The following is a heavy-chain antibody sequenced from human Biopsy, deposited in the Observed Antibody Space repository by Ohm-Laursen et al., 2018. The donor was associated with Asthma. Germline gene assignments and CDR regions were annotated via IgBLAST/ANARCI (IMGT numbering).Heavy chain of an antibody. J-gene: IGHJ6*02. V-gene: IGHV3-30*03. CDR3: ARVAVGSSWVYFYYGMDV. Sequence: SLRLSCAASGFTFSSFGMHWVRQAPGKGLEWVAVISFDGIHKYYADSVKGRYTVSRDNSQNTLNLEMTSLKAEDTALYYCARVAVGSSWVYFYYGMDVWGQGTTVAVSS. CDR1: GFTFSSFG. CDR2: ISFDGIHK. D-gene: IGHD6-13*01.